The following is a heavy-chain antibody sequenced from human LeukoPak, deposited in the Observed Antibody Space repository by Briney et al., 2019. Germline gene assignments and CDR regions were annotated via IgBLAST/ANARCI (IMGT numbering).Heavy chain of an antibody. J-gene: IGHJ4*02. CDR2: INHSGST. D-gene: IGHD6-19*01. Sequence: SETLSLTCAVYGGSFSGYYWSWIRQPPGKGLEWIGEINHSGSTNYNPSLKSRVTISVDTSKNQFSLKLSSVTAADTAVYYCARGIIAVAGTAGKIDYWGQGTLVTASS. CDR3: ARGIIAVAGTAGKIDY. V-gene: IGHV4-34*01. CDR1: GGSFSGYY.